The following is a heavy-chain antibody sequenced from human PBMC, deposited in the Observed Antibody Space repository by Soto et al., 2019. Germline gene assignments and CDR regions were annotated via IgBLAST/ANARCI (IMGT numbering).Heavy chain of an antibody. D-gene: IGHD3-9*01. V-gene: IGHV1-18*01. Sequence: QVQLVQSGAEVKKPGASVKVSCKASGYTFTNYDISWVRQAPGQGLEWMGWISADNGNTNYAQKLQDRVTMTTDTXXSXAFXELRSLRSDDTAVYYCARGSLNYDLLPGYYSDFDSWGQGTLVTVSS. CDR2: ISADNGNT. J-gene: IGHJ4*02. CDR1: GYTFTNYD. CDR3: ARGSLNYDLLPGYYSDFDS.